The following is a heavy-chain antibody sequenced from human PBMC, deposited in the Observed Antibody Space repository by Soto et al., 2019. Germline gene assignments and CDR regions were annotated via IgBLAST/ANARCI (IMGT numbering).Heavy chain of an antibody. J-gene: IGHJ6*02. D-gene: IGHD6-19*01. CDR3: TTLGASVAGTIWDYYYGMDV. CDR2: IKSKTDGGTT. Sequence: PGGSLRLSCAASGFTFSNAWMSWVRQAPGKGLEWVGRIKSKTDGGTTDYAAPVKGRFTISRDDSKNTLYLQMNSLKAEDTAVYYCTTLGASVAGTIWDYYYGMDVWGQGTTVTVSS. V-gene: IGHV3-15*01. CDR1: GFTFSNAW.